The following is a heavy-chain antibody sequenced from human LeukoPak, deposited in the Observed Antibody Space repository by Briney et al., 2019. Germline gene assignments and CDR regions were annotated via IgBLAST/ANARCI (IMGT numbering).Heavy chain of an antibody. CDR1: GFTFSSYW. V-gene: IGHV3-30*02. J-gene: IGHJ3*02. CDR3: AKDMRYYGSGWEDAFDI. Sequence: GGSLRLSCAASGFTFSSYWMHWVRQAPGKGLEWVAFIRYDGSNKYYADSVKGRFTISRDNSKNTLYLQMNSLRAEDTAVYYCAKDMRYYGSGWEDAFDIWGQGTMVTVSS. CDR2: IRYDGSNK. D-gene: IGHD3-10*01.